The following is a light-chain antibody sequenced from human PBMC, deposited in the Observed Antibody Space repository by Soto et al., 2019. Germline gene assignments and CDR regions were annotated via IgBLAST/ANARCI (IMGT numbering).Light chain of an antibody. CDR1: TSDIGAYNY. CDR3: KSYTTKRTWV. V-gene: IGLV2-14*01. J-gene: IGLJ3*02. Sequence: QSVLTQPASVSGSPGQSITISCTGTTSDIGAYNYVSWYQQHPGKAPKLMIYEVTNRPSGASDRFSGSKSDNTASLTISGLRAEDEADYYCKSYTTKRTWVFGGGTKVTVL. CDR2: EVT.